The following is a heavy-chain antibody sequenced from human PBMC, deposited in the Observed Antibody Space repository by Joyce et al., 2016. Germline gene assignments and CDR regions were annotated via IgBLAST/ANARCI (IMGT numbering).Heavy chain of an antibody. CDR2: IRNKASDSST. CDR3: TRVGDGYHY. V-gene: IGHV3-72*01. Sequence: EVPLVESGGGLVQPGGSLRLSCTVSGFTFRDYYMDWVRQAPGKGLEWVDRIRNKASDSSTDYAASVSGRFTITRDDSKDSLYLQMNSLKTDDTAVYYCTRVGDGYHYWGQGTLVAVSS. CDR1: GFTFRDYY. D-gene: IGHD5-24*01. J-gene: IGHJ4*02.